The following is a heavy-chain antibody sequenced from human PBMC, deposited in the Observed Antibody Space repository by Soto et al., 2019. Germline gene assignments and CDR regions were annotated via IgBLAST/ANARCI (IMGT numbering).Heavy chain of an antibody. CDR2: INHSGST. D-gene: IGHD4-17*01. J-gene: IGHJ4*02. Sequence: QVQLQQWGAGLLKPSETLSLTCAVYGGSFSGYYWSWIRQPPGKGLEWIGEINHSGSTNYNPSLKSRVTISVDTSKNQFSLKLSSVTAADTAVYYCARRTVTPFDYWGQGTLVTVSS. CDR3: ARRTVTPFDY. V-gene: IGHV4-34*01. CDR1: GGSFSGYY.